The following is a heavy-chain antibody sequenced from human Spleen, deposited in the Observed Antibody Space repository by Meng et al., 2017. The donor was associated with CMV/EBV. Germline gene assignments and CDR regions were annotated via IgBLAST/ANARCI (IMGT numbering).Heavy chain of an antibody. CDR1: GFTLSSHW. D-gene: IGHD3-3*01. CDR2: INTDESSR. CDR3: VRGLRITIFGVVSVFDY. V-gene: IGHV3-74*01. Sequence: GESLKISCAASGFTLSSHWMHWVRQVPGKGLVWVSRINTDESSRTYADSVKGRFTISRDNAKNTLYLQMDSLRAEETAVYYCVRGLRITIFGVVSVFDYWGQGALVTVSS. J-gene: IGHJ4*02.